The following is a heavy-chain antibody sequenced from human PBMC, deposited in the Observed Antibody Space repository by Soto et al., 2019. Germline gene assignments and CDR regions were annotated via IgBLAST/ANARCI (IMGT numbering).Heavy chain of an antibody. D-gene: IGHD6-19*01. CDR2: IYYSGST. Sequence: SETLSLTCTVSGGSIISYYWSWIRQPPGKGLEWIGYIYYSGSTNYNPSLKSRVTISVDTSKNQFSLKLSSVTAADKAGYYCARDRYIRGWTAPWGQGTLVTV. CDR3: ARDRYIRGWTAP. J-gene: IGHJ5*02. V-gene: IGHV4-59*01. CDR1: GGSIISYY.